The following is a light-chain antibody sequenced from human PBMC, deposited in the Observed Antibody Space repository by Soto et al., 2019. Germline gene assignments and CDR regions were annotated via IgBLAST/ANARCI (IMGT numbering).Light chain of an antibody. CDR3: QQLNIYPLT. CDR1: QGISTY. Sequence: DIQLTQFPPVLSASVGDRVTITCRASQGISTYLAWHQQRPGKAPELLIYGASTLQSGVPSRFSGSGSGTEFTLTISSLQPEDFATYYCQQLNIYPLTFGGGTKVEIK. J-gene: IGKJ4*01. CDR2: GAS. V-gene: IGKV1-9*01.